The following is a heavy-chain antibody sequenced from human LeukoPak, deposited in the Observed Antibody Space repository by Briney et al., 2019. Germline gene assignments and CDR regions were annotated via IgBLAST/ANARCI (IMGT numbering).Heavy chain of an antibody. D-gene: IGHD1-26*01. CDR2: ISYDGSNK. CDR1: GFTFSSYA. V-gene: IGHV3-30*04. Sequence: PGGSLRLSCAASGFTFSSYAMRWVRQAPGKGLEWVAVISYDGSNKYYADSVKGRFTISRDNSKNTLYLQMNSLRGEDTAVYYCSRSGRRELPRTHFDYWGQGTLVTVSS. J-gene: IGHJ4*02. CDR3: SRSGRRELPRTHFDY.